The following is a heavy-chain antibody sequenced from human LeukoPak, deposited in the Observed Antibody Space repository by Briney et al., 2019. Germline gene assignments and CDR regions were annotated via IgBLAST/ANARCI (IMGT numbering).Heavy chain of an antibody. Sequence: GGSLRLSCAASGFTFSKYAMSWVRQAPGKGLEWVSAISPSDDNTFYADSVKGRFTISRDNSMNTLSLHMNSLRAEDTALYYCAKDSSVPYGITEWGQGTLVTVSS. CDR2: ISPSDDNT. CDR1: GFTFSKYA. J-gene: IGHJ4*02. CDR3: AKDSSVPYGITE. V-gene: IGHV3-23*01. D-gene: IGHD4-17*01.